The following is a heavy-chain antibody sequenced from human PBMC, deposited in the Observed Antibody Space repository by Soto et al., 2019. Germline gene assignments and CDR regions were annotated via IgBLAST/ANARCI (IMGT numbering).Heavy chain of an antibody. V-gene: IGHV4-30-4*01. CDR3: ARDRITIFGVLPDY. J-gene: IGHJ4*02. CDR2: FYDSGST. D-gene: IGHD3-3*01. CDR1: GGSISSGDYY. Sequence: LSLTCTVSGGSISSGDYYWSWIRQPPGKGLEWIGYFYDSGSTYYNPSLKSRLTLSADTSKNQFSLNLSSVTAADTAVYYCARDRITIFGVLPDYWGQGTLVTVSS.